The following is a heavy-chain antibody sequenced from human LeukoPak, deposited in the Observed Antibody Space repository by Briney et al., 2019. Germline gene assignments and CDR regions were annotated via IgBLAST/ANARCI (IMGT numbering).Heavy chain of an antibody. CDR1: GFTFKNFW. CDR3: ARGPLKYYDFWSGYYNKGFDY. CDR2: INSDGSGT. V-gene: IGHV3-74*01. J-gene: IGHJ4*02. Sequence: GGSLRLSCAASGFTFKNFWMHWVRQPPGKGLVWVSRINSDGSGTSYADSVKGRFTISRDNAKNSLYLQMNSRRAEDTAVYYCARGPLKYYDFWSGYYNKGFDYWGQGTLVTVSS. D-gene: IGHD3-3*01.